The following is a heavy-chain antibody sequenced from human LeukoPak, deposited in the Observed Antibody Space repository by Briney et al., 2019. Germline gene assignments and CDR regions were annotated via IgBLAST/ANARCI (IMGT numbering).Heavy chain of an antibody. D-gene: IGHD3-10*01. Sequence: GGSLRLSCAASGFTFSSYEMNWVRQAPGKGLEWVGFIRSKAYGGTTEYAASVKGRFTISRDDSKSIAYLQMNSLKTEDTAVYYCTSLLWFGGFWGQGTMVTVSS. J-gene: IGHJ3*01. CDR1: GFTFSSYE. CDR3: TSLLWFGGF. CDR2: IRSKAYGGTT. V-gene: IGHV3-49*04.